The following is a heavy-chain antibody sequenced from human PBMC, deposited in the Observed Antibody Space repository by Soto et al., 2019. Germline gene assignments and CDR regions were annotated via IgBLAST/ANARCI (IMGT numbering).Heavy chain of an antibody. CDR3: ARIGTGYCSGGSCYDHFDY. CDR2: ISGSGGST. D-gene: IGHD2-15*01. J-gene: IGHJ4*02. CDR1: GFTFSSYA. V-gene: IGHV3-23*01. Sequence: GGSLRLSCAASGFTFSSYAMSWVRQAPGKGLEWVSAISGSGGSTYYADSVKGRFTISRDNSKNTLYLQMNSLRAEDTAVYYCARIGTGYCSGGSCYDHFDYWGQGTLVTVSS.